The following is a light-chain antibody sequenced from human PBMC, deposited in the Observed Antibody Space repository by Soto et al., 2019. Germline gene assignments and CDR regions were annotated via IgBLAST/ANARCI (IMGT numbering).Light chain of an antibody. J-gene: IGKJ4*01. V-gene: IGKV1-9*01. CDR2: GAS. CDR1: QSISSY. CDR3: QQLNSYPLT. Sequence: DIQMTQSPSSLSASVGDTVTITCRASQSISSYLNWYQQKPGEAPKLLIYGASALQHGVPSRFSGSGSGTEFTLTISSLQPEDFATYYCQQLNSYPLTFGGGTKVDI.